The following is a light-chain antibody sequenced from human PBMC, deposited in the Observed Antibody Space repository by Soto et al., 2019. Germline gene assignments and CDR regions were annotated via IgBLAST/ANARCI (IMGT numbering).Light chain of an antibody. CDR2: GAS. CDR1: QSVSNNY. CDR3: QQYGSSGT. Sequence: EIVLTQSPGTLSLSPGERATLSCRASQSVSNNYLAWYQQKPGQAPRLLIYGASNRATGIPDRFSGSVSGTDFTLIISRLEPEYFAVYYCQQYGSSGTFGQGTKVEIK. V-gene: IGKV3-20*01. J-gene: IGKJ1*01.